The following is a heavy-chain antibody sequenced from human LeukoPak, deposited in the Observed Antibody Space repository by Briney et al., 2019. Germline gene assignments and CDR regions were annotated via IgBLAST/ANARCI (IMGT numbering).Heavy chain of an antibody. CDR2: INPDGTKT. D-gene: IGHD3-3*01. CDR3: ATAPASVDSS. Sequence: GGSLRLSCAASGITFTRFWLTWVRQSPGKGLEWVANINPDGTKTTYVDSVEGRFAISRDNAKNLVFLLMTSLRAEDTAMYYCATAPASVDSSWGQGTLVAVSS. CDR1: GITFTRFW. V-gene: IGHV3-7*01. J-gene: IGHJ5*02.